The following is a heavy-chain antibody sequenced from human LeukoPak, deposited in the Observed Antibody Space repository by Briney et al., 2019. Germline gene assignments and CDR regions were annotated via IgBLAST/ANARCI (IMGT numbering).Heavy chain of an antibody. CDR1: GGSISSYY. Sequence: SETLSLTCTVSGGSISSYYWSWIRQPPGKGLECIGYIYYSGSTNYNPSLKSRVTISVDTSKNQFSLKLSSVTAADTAVYYCARRTYFYDSSGYYFDYWGQGTLVTGSS. J-gene: IGHJ4*02. D-gene: IGHD3-22*01. V-gene: IGHV4-59*01. CDR2: IYYSGST. CDR3: ARRTYFYDSSGYYFDY.